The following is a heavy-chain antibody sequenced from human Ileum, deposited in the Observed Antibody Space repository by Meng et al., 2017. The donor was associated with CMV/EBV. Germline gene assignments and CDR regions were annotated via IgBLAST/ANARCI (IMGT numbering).Heavy chain of an antibody. V-gene: IGHV5-51*01. CDR3: ARGDDCWNAYNPHYLDY. CDR1: GFTFTKYW. J-gene: IGHJ4*02. CDR2: IYPGVSDI. Sequence: GESLKISCKASGFTFTKYWLGWVRQVPGKGLEWMWIIYPGVSDIRYSPSFQGQVTISADKSISTAYLQWSSLRASDTAIDYCARGDDCWNAYNPHYLDYWGQGTLVTVSS. D-gene: IGHD3-3*01.